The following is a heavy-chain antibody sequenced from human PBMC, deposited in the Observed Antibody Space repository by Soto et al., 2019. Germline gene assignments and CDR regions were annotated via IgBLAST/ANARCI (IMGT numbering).Heavy chain of an antibody. V-gene: IGHV1-18*01. CDR1: GFPFTDYG. J-gene: IGHJ4*02. D-gene: IGHD2-2*02. CDR2: ISAYTGNT. CDR3: AREGRGKKAGYNGLVSLGY. Sequence: ASVKVSCKASGFPFTDYGFTWVRQAPGEGLEWMGWISAYTGNTNYAQKVQGRVTITADKSTSTASLELSSLRSDDTAVYYCAREGRGKKAGYNGLVSLGYWGQGTLVTVSS.